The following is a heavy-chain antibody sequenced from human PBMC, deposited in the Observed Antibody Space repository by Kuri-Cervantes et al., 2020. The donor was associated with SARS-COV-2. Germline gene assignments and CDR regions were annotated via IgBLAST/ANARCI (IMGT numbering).Heavy chain of an antibody. V-gene: IGHV3-23*01. CDR3: AKGVGATR. D-gene: IGHD1-26*01. CDR1: GFTFSSYA. Sequence: GESLKISSAASGFTFSSYAMSWVRQAPGKGLEWVSAISGSGGSTYYADSVKGRFTISRDNSKNTLYLQMNSLRAEDTAVYYCAKGVGATRWGQGTLVTVSS. CDR2: ISGSGGST. J-gene: IGHJ4*02.